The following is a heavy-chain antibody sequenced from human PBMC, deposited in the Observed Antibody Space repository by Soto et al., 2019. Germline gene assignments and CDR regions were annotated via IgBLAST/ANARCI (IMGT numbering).Heavy chain of an antibody. CDR3: ASQDRPYYSSGHLPYRRDV. CDR1: GGSISSYY. CDR2: IYYSGST. V-gene: IGHV4-59*08. J-gene: IGHJ6*04. D-gene: IGHD6-19*01. Sequence: SETLSLTCTVSGGSISSYYWSWIRQPPGKGLEWIGYIYYSGSTNYNPSLKSRVTISVDTSKNQFSLKLSSVTAADTAVYYCASQDRPYYSSGHLPYRRDVWGKGTTVTVSS.